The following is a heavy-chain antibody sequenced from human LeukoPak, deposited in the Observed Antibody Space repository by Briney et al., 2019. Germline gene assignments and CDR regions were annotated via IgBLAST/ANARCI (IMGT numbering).Heavy chain of an antibody. V-gene: IGHV3-74*03. D-gene: IGHD1-26*01. CDR2: IDNAGSIT. J-gene: IGHJ4*02. CDR3: AKDVGKWESLHFFDY. Sequence: GGSLRLSCAASGFTFSNYWIHWVRHAPGKGLVWVSRIDNAGSITTYADSVKGRFTISRDNAENTLYLQMNSLRGDDTAVYYCAKDVGKWESLHFFDYWGQGTLVTVSS. CDR1: GFTFSNYW.